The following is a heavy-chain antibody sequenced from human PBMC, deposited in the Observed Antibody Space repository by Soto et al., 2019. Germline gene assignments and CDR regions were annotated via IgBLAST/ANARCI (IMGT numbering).Heavy chain of an antibody. V-gene: IGHV4-39*01. CDR3: ARHPMTTVTLIDY. CDR1: GGSISSSSYY. J-gene: IGHJ4*02. D-gene: IGHD4-17*01. CDR2: IYYSGST. Sequence: QLQLQESGPGLVKPSETLSLTCTVSGGSISSSSYYWGWIRQPPGKGLEWIGSIYYSGSTYYNPSLKSRVTISVDTSKNQFSLKLSSVTAADTAVYYCARHPMTTVTLIDYWGQGTLVTVSS.